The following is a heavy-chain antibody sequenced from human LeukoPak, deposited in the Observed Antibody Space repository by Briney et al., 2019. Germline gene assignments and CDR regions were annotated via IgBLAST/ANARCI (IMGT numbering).Heavy chain of an antibody. V-gene: IGHV3-21*01. CDR3: ASSDFGVIVVP. D-gene: IGHD3-22*01. Sequence: PGGSLRLSCAASGFTFSSYSMNWVRHAPGKGLEWVSSISSSSSYIYYADSVKGRFTISRDNAKNSLYLQMNSLRAEDTAVYYCASSDFGVIVVPWGQGTLVTVSS. CDR2: ISSSSSYI. CDR1: GFTFSSYS. J-gene: IGHJ4*02.